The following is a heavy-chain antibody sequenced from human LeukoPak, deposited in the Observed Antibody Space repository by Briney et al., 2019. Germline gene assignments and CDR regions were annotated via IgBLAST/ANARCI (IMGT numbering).Heavy chain of an antibody. J-gene: IGHJ6*04. CDR2: ISSSSSYI. D-gene: IGHD3-10*01. CDR1: GFTFSSYA. V-gene: IGHV3-21*01. CDR3: ARVTITMVRGVDV. Sequence: GGSLRLSCAASGFTFSSYAMSWVRQAPGKGLEWVSSISSSSSYIYYADSVKGRFTISRDNAKNSLYLQMNSLRAEDTAVYYCARVTITMVRGVDVWGKGTTVTVSS.